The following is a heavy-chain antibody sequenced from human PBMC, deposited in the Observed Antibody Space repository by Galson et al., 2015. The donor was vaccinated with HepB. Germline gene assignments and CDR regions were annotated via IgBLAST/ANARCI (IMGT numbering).Heavy chain of an antibody. CDR2: IIPVVVTA. CDR3: TRDGPGVRFFET. V-gene: IGHV1-69*13. Sequence: SVKVSCKVSGGTFSDNGISWVRQAPGLGLVWMRGIIPVVVTANYAEKFQDRVTITADESTTTSILDLTRLRSDDTSVYFCTRDGPGVRFFETWGLGTLVIFAS. J-gene: IGHJ5*02. D-gene: IGHD2-8*01. CDR1: GGTFSDNG.